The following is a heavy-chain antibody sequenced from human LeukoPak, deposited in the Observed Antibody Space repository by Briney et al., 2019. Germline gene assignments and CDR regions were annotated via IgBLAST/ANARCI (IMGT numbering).Heavy chain of an antibody. CDR3: ARPSWGDGYNSPFDY. Sequence: GESLKISCKGSGYSFTSYWIGWVRQMPGKGLEWMGIIYPGDSDTRYSPSFQGQVTISADKSISTAYLQWSSLKASDTVMYYCARPSWGDGYNSPFDYWGQGTLVTVSS. V-gene: IGHV5-51*01. CDR1: GYSFTSYW. D-gene: IGHD5-24*01. CDR2: IYPGDSDT. J-gene: IGHJ4*02.